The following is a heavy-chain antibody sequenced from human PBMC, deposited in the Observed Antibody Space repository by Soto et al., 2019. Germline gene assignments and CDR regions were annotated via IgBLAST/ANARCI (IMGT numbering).Heavy chain of an antibody. CDR3: ARAAYYGSGESLTHGY. CDR2: IYYSGST. D-gene: IGHD3-10*01. J-gene: IGHJ4*02. CDR1: GGSISSGDYY. V-gene: IGHV4-30-4*01. Sequence: PSETLSLTCTVSGGSISSGDYYWSWIRQPPGKGLEWIGYIYYSGSTHNNPSLKSRVTISVDTSKNQFSLKLSSVTAADTAVYYCARAAYYGSGESLTHGYWGQGTLVTVSS.